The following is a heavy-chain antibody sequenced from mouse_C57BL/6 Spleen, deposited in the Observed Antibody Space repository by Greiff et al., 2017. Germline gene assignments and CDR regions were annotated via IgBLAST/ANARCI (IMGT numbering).Heavy chain of an antibody. V-gene: IGHV1-64*01. CDR1: GYTFTSYW. CDR3: ARKALYGNLVDY. Sequence: QVQLQQSGAELVKPGASVKLSCKASGYTFTSYWMPWVKQRPGQGLEWIGMIHPNSGSTNYNEKFKSKATLTVDKSSSTAYMQLSSLTSEDSAVYYCARKALYGNLVDYWGQGTTLTVSS. D-gene: IGHD2-1*01. CDR2: IHPNSGST. J-gene: IGHJ2*01.